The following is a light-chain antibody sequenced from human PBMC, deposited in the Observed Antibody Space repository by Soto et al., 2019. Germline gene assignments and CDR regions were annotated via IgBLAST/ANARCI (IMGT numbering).Light chain of an antibody. V-gene: IGKV1-5*01. J-gene: IGKJ2*01. CDR2: DAS. CDR1: QSISSW. Sequence: DVQMTQSPSTLAASVGDSVTITCRASQSISSWLAWYQQKPGKAPKLLIYDASSLDSAAPARFSGSASGPEFTLTINSLQPDDFATYYCQQYKSDYTFGPGTKLEIK. CDR3: QQYKSDYT.